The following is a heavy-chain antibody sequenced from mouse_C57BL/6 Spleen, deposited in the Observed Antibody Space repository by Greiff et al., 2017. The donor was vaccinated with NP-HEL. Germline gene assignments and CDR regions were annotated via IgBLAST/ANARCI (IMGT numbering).Heavy chain of an antibody. CDR1: GYTFTSYW. J-gene: IGHJ2*01. Sequence: QVQLQQSGAELAKPGASVKLSCKASGYTFTSYWMHWVKQRPGQGLEWIGYINPSSGYTKYNQKFKDKATLTADKSSSTAYMQLSSLTDADSAVYYCARSIPLRSFDYWGQGTTLTVSS. V-gene: IGHV1-7*01. CDR3: ARSIPLRSFDY. CDR2: INPSSGYT. D-gene: IGHD1-1*01.